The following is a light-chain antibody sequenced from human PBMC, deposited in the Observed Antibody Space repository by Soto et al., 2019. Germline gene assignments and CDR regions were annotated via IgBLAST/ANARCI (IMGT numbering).Light chain of an antibody. J-gene: IGKJ1*01. V-gene: IGKV3-20*01. CDR1: QSVSSN. CDR3: QQYGNSPRT. CDR2: AAS. Sequence: EIVLTQSPATLSLSPGERATLSCRASQSVSSNLAWYQQRRGQAPRLLIYAASTRATGIPDRFSGSGSGTDFTLTISRLEPEDFAVYYCQQYGNSPRTFGQGTKVDIK.